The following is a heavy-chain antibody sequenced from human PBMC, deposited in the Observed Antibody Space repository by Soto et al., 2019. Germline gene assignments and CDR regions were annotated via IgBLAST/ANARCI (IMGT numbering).Heavy chain of an antibody. CDR2: IYTSGST. CDR3: ARDPGLGYCTNGVCLYGMDV. CDR1: GGSISSYY. Sequence: TLSLTCTVSGGSISSYYWSWIRQPAGKVLEWIGRIYTSGSTNYNPSLKSRVTMSVDTSKNQFSLKLSSVTAADTAVYYCARDPGLGYCTNGVCLYGMDVWGQGTTVTVSS. D-gene: IGHD2-8*01. V-gene: IGHV4-4*07. J-gene: IGHJ6*02.